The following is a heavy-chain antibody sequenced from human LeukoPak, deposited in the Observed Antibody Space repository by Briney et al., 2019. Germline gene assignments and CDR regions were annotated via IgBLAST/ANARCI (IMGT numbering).Heavy chain of an antibody. V-gene: IGHV3-23*01. CDR3: AKPRGEEWLVGLYDAFDI. J-gene: IGHJ3*02. Sequence: GGSLRLSCAASGFTFSSYAMSWVRQAPGKGLEWVSVISGSDGSTYYADSVKGRFTISRDNSKNTLYLQMNNLRAEDTAVFYCAKPRGEEWLVGLYDAFDIWGQGTMVTVSS. CDR2: ISGSDGST. CDR1: GFTFSSYA. D-gene: IGHD6-19*01.